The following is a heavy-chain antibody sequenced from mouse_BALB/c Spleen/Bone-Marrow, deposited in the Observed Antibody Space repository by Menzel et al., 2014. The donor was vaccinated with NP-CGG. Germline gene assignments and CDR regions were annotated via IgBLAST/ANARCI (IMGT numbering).Heavy chain of an antibody. V-gene: IGHV4-1*02. D-gene: IGHD2-4*01. CDR1: GFDFSRYW. CDR2: INPGSSTI. J-gene: IGHJ4*01. Sequence: VQLQQSGGGLVQPGGSLKLSCAASGFDFSRYWMSWVRQAPGKGLEWIGEINPGSSTINYTPSLKDKFIISRDNAKNTLYLQMSKVRSEDTALYYCARRGLRREAYYAMDYWGQGTSVTVSS. CDR3: ARRGLRREAYYAMDY.